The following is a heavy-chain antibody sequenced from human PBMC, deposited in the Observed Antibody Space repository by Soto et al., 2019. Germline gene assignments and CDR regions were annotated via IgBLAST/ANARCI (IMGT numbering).Heavy chain of an antibody. D-gene: IGHD2-15*01. Sequence: PGGSLRLSCAASGFTFSSYGMHWVRQAPGKGLEWVAVISYDGSNKYYADSVKGRFTISRDNSKNTLYLQMNSLRAEDTAVYYCAKQMDYCSGGSCYSIGFDYWGQGTLVTVSS. CDR1: GFTFSSYG. CDR3: AKQMDYCSGGSCYSIGFDY. V-gene: IGHV3-30*18. J-gene: IGHJ4*02. CDR2: ISYDGSNK.